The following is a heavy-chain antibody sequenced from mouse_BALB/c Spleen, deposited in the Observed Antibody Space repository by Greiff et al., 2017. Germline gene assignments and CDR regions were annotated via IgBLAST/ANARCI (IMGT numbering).Heavy chain of an antibody. J-gene: IGHJ4*01. CDR2: INPSNGRT. D-gene: IGHD3-3*01. V-gene: IGHV1S81*02. Sequence: QVQLQQPGAELVKPGASVKLSCKASGYTFTSYWRHWVKQRPGQGLEWIGEINPSNGRTNYNEKFKSKATLTVDKSSSTAYMQLSSLTSEDSAVYYCARGGTLYYYAMDYWGQGTSVTVSS. CDR3: ARGGTLYYYAMDY. CDR1: GYTFTSYW.